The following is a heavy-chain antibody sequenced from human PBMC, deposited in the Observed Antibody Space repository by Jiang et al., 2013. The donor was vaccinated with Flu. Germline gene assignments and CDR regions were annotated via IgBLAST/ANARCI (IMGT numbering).Heavy chain of an antibody. J-gene: IGHJ6*02. D-gene: IGHD5-18*01. CDR2: IHYSGST. CDR3: ARDTASELGLDV. Sequence: LEWIGYIHYSGSTYYNPSLKSRVIISVDTSKNQFSLKLSSVTAADTAVYYCARDTASELGLDVWGQGTTVTVSS. V-gene: IGHV4-31*02.